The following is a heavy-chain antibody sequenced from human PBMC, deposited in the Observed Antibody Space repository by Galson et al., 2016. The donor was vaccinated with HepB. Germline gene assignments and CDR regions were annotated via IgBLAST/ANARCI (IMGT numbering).Heavy chain of an antibody. CDR3: AREGRGAYSNTIDS. D-gene: IGHD3-16*01. J-gene: IGHJ4*02. V-gene: IGHV3-23*01. CDR1: RFSLSSYA. Sequence: SLRLSCAASRFSLSSYAMSWVRQAPGKGLEWVSTISGNGVGTYYADSVKGRFTISRDDAKNSLYLQMNSLRAEDTAVYYCAREGRGAYSNTIDSWGQGTLVTVSS. CDR2: ISGNGVGT.